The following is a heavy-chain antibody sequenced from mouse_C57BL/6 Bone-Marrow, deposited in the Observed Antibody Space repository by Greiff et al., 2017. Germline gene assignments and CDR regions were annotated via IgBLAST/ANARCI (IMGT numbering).Heavy chain of an antibody. Sequence: EVQLQQSGGDLVKPGGSLKLSCAASGFTFSSYGMSWVRQTPDKRLEWVATISSGGSYTYYPDSVKGRFTISRDNAKNTLYLQMSSLKSEDTAMYYCAILLCGLYWGQGTSVTVSS. CDR1: GFTFSSYG. D-gene: IGHD2-10*01. V-gene: IGHV5-6*01. CDR2: ISSGGSYT. J-gene: IGHJ4*01. CDR3: AILLCGLY.